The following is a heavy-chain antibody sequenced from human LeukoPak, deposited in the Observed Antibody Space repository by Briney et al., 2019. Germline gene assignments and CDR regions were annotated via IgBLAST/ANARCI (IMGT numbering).Heavy chain of an antibody. J-gene: IGHJ4*02. Sequence: GGSLRLSCAASGFTFSSYEMNWVRQAPGKGLEWVSYISSSGSTIYYADSVKSRFTISRDNAKNSLYLQMNSLRAEDTAVYYCARGQLAAAVYFDYWGQGTLVTVSS. CDR1: GFTFSSYE. V-gene: IGHV3-48*03. CDR3: ARGQLAAAVYFDY. CDR2: ISSSGSTI. D-gene: IGHD6-13*01.